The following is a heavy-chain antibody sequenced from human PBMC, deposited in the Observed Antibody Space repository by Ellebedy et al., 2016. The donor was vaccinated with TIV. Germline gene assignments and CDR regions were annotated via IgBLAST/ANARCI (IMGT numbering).Heavy chain of an antibody. J-gene: IGHJ6*03. D-gene: IGHD4-11*01. CDR3: ARDRPGRLHPDYMDV. CDR2: ISGGAYTI. Sequence: GESLKISCATSGFTFSDYSMNWVRQAPGKGLEWISCISGGAYTIHYADSVKGRFTISRDNAKNSLYLQMNSLRADDTAVYYCARDRPGRLHPDYMDVWGKGTTVTVSS. CDR1: GFTFSDYS. V-gene: IGHV3-48*04.